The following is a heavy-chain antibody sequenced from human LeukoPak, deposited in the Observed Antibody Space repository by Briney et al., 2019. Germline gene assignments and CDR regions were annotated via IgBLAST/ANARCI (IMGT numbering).Heavy chain of an antibody. D-gene: IGHD6-13*01. V-gene: IGHV3-21*01. Sequence: GGSLRLSCAASGFTFSSYSMNWVRQAPGKGLEWVSSISSSSSYIYYADSVKGRFTVSRDNAKNSLFLQMNSLRAEDTAVYYCARAVGQLVYYFDYWGQGTLVTVSS. CDR2: ISSSSSYI. CDR3: ARAVGQLVYYFDY. J-gene: IGHJ4*02. CDR1: GFTFSSYS.